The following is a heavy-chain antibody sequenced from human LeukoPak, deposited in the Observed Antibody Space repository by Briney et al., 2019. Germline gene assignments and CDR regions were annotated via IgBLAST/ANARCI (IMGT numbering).Heavy chain of an antibody. CDR3: ARTYGGNSYYYYGMDV. CDR1: GSTFSSYE. CDR2: ISSSGSTI. J-gene: IGHJ6*02. Sequence: GGSLRLSCAASGSTFSSYEMNWVRQAPGKGLEWVSYISSSGSTIYYADSVKGRFTISRDNAKNSLYLQMNSLRAEDTAVYYCARTYGGNSYYYYGMDVWGQGTTVTVSS. V-gene: IGHV3-48*03. D-gene: IGHD4-23*01.